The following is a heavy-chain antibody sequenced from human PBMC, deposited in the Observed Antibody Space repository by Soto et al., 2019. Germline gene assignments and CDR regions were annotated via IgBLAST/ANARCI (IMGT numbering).Heavy chain of an antibody. V-gene: IGHV1-18*01. Sequence: QVQLVQSGAEVKKPGASVKVSCKASGYTFLNYGITWVRQAPGQGLEWMGWISAFNGNTDHAQKFQGRVTMTTDTSTTTAYMELRSLRSDDTAVYYCARRVRWERKEHFLDYWGQGTLVTVSS. CDR2: ISAFNGNT. J-gene: IGHJ4*02. CDR1: GYTFLNYG. CDR3: ARRVRWERKEHFLDY. D-gene: IGHD1-26*01.